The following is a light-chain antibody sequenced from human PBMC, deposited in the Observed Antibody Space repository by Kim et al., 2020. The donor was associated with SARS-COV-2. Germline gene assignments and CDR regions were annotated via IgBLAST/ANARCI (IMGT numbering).Light chain of an antibody. V-gene: IGKV1-5*01. CDR2: TAS. CDR3: QHDNNYPLT. Sequence: DIQMTQSPSTLSASVGDRVTITCRASLNIYSWLAWYQQKPGKAPKLLISTASSLQSGVPSRFSGSGSGTEFTLTISSLQPDDFATYYCQHDNNYPLTFGGGTKVDIK. CDR1: LNIYSW. J-gene: IGKJ4*01.